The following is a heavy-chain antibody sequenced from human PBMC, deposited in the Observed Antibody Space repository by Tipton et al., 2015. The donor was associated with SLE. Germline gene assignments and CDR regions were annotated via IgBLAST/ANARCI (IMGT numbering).Heavy chain of an antibody. CDR1: GGSITNTY. Sequence: TLSLTCTVSGGSITNTYWSWIRQPAGKGLEWIGRIYASGSTNYNPSLRSRAAMSVDTSKSHFSLKLTSVTAADTAVYYCARTYYYDSDGYHLEYFDTWGQGTLVTVSS. D-gene: IGHD3-22*01. CDR2: IYASGST. V-gene: IGHV4-4*07. J-gene: IGHJ4*02. CDR3: ARTYYYDSDGYHLEYFDT.